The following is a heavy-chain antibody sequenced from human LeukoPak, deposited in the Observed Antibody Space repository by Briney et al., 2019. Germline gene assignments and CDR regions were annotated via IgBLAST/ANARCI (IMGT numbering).Heavy chain of an antibody. Sequence: APVEVSCKASGYTFTTYYMHWVRQAPGQGLEWMGIINPSGGSTTYAQNFQGRVTMTRDTSTSTVYRELSSLRSDDTAVYYCARGTTEGFDPWGQGTLVTVSS. CDR1: GYTFTTYY. D-gene: IGHD1/OR15-1a*01. CDR2: INPSGGST. CDR3: ARGTTEGFDP. J-gene: IGHJ5*02. V-gene: IGHV1-46*01.